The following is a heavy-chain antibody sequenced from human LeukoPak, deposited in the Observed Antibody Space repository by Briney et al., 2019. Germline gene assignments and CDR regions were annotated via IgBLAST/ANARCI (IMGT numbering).Heavy chain of an antibody. CDR2: ISSGSSYI. D-gene: IGHD1-26*01. CDR3: ARVLGTYVDY. V-gene: IGHV3-21*01. J-gene: IGHJ4*02. CDR1: GFTFSSYS. Sequence: PGGSLRLSCAACGFTFSSYSMNWVRQAPGKGLEWVSSISSGSSYIYYADSVKGRFTISRDNAKNSLYLQMNSLRAEDTAVYYCARVLGTYVDYWGQGTLVTVSS.